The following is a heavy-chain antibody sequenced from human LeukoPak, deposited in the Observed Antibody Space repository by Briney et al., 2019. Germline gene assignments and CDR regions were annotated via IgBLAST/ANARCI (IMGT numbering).Heavy chain of an antibody. V-gene: IGHV4-59*01. CDR1: GGSISSYY. CDR3: ARVSLYYDILTGYHNWFDP. J-gene: IGHJ5*02. CDR2: IYYSGST. Sequence: SETLSLICAVSGGSISSYYWSWIRQPPGKGLEWIGYIYYSGSTNYNPSLKSRVTISVDTSKNQFSLKLSSVTAADTAVYYCARVSLYYDILTGYHNWFDPWGQGTLVTVSS. D-gene: IGHD3-9*01.